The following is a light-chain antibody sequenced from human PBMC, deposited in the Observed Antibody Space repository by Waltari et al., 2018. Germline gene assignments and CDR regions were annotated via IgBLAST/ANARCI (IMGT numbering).Light chain of an antibody. CDR2: AAS. V-gene: IGKV1-9*01. J-gene: IGKJ2*01. Sequence: DIQLTQSPSFLSAVVGDRVTITCRASQDISIFLAWYQQTPGKAPKLLIFAASDLQSGVPLRFSGTGSGTEFTLTISSLRPEDSATYYCQQLHSYPHTFGQGTTLAIK. CDR3: QQLHSYPHT. CDR1: QDISIF.